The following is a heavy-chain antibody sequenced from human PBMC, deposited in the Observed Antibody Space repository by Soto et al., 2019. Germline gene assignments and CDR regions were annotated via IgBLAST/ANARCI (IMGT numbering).Heavy chain of an antibody. CDR3: ARTGPVRTTDYYYGMDV. V-gene: IGHV5-51*01. CDR1: GYSFTSYW. Sequence: PGESLKISGKGSGYSFTSYWIGWVRQMPGKRLEWMGIIYPGDSDTRYSPSFQGQVTISADKSISTAYLQWSSLKDSDTAMYYSARTGPVRTTDYYYGMDVWGQGATVTVSS. J-gene: IGHJ6*01. D-gene: IGHD4-17*01. CDR2: IYPGDSDT.